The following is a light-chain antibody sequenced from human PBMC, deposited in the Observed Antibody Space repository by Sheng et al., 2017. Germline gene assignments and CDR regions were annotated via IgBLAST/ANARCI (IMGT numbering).Light chain of an antibody. CDR3: QQFGTSPSGGT. Sequence: EIVLTQSPGTLSLSPGERATLSCRASQRVSSSYLAWYQQKPGQAPRLLIYGASSRATGIPDRFSGSGSGTDFTLTISRLEPEDFAVYYCQQFGTSPSGGTFGRRDQGGSQ. V-gene: IGKV3-20*01. CDR2: GAS. J-gene: IGKJ1*01. CDR1: QRVSSSY.